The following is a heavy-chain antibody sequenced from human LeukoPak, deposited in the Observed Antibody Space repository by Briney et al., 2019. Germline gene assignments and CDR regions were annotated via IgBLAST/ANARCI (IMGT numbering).Heavy chain of an antibody. Sequence: GASVKVSCKASGYTFTSYYMHWVRQAPGQGLEWMGIINPSGGSTSYAQKFQGRVTMTRGTSTSTVYMELSSLRSEDTAVYYCARGGAIVATITNNWFDPWGQGTLVTVSS. CDR1: GYTFTSYY. V-gene: IGHV1-46*01. CDR2: INPSGGST. D-gene: IGHD5-12*01. J-gene: IGHJ5*02. CDR3: ARGGAIVATITNNWFDP.